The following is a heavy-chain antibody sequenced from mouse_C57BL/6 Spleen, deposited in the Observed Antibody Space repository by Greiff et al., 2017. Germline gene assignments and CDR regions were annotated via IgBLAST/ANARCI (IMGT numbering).Heavy chain of an antibody. V-gene: IGHV8-8*01. J-gene: IGHJ1*03. CDR2: IWWDDDK. CDR3: ARIEIPSFITTVVARDWYFDV. CDR1: GFSLSTFGMG. Sequence: QVTLKVSGPGILQPSQTLSLTCSFSGFSLSTFGMGVGWIRQPSGKGLEWLAHIWWDDDKYYNPALKSRLTISKDTSKNQVFLKIANVDTADTATYYCARIEIPSFITTVVARDWYFDVWGTGTTVTVSS. D-gene: IGHD1-1*01.